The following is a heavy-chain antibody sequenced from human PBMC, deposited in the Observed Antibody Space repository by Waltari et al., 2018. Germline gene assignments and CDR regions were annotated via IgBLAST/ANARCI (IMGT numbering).Heavy chain of an antibody. Sequence: GDGVVPPGRSLRLSCAASSSTFSNYVMHWFCPAPGKGMGWVAFCWSKGNNKYNDDSMKGEDSLMGRFTISKDNSKNTLYLQMNIQRAEDTAVYYCARDSIRVDTDFDYWGQGTLVTVSS. CDR1: SSTFSNYV. J-gene: IGHJ4*02. V-gene: IGHV3-33*01. CDR3: ARDSIRVDTDFDY. D-gene: IGHD2-21*01. CDR2: CWSKGNNK.